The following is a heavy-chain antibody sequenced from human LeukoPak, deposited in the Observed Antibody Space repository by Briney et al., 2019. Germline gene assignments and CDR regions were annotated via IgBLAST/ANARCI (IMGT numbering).Heavy chain of an antibody. V-gene: IGHV3-7*01. CDR3: ARGSSYKQLWSGADY. CDR2: IKLDGSEE. Sequence: PGGSLRLSCAASGFTFSNYWMSWVRQAPGKGLEWVANIKLDGSEEYYEDSVKGRFTISRDNAKNSLYLQMNSLRAEDTAVYYCARGSSYKQLWSGADYWGQGTLVTVSS. D-gene: IGHD5-18*01. J-gene: IGHJ4*02. CDR1: GFTFSNYW.